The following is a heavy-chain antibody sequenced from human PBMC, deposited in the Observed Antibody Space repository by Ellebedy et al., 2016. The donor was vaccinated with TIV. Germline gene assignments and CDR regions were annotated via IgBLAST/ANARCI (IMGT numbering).Heavy chain of an antibody. Sequence: MPSETLSLTCTVSGGSISSSSYYWGWIRQPPGKGLEWIGSIYYSGSTYYNPSLKSRVTISVDTSKNQFSLKLSSVTAADTAVYYCARRSGWGGGFDIWGQGTIVTVSS. J-gene: IGHJ3*02. V-gene: IGHV4-39*01. CDR2: IYYSGST. CDR3: ARRSGWGGGFDI. CDR1: GGSISSSSYY. D-gene: IGHD3-16*01.